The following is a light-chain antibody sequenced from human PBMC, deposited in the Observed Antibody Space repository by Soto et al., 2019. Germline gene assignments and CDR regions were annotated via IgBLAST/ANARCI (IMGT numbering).Light chain of an antibody. CDR3: SSYTSDITQV. Sequence: QSVLTQPASVSGSPGQSITISCTGTSSDVGRYNYVSWYRQHPGTAPKLIISDVNSRPSGISNRFSGSKSGNTASLTISGLQAEDGAYYYCSSYTSDITQVFGGGTKVTVL. CDR2: DVN. V-gene: IGLV2-14*01. J-gene: IGLJ3*02. CDR1: SSDVGRYNY.